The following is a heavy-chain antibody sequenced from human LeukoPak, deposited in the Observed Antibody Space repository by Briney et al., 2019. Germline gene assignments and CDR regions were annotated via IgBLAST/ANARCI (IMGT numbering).Heavy chain of an antibody. CDR2: VKQDGSEK. V-gene: IGHV3-7*01. D-gene: IGHD4-17*01. CDR1: GFTFSSYW. CDR3: ARDLPPAYGDPHFDAFDI. J-gene: IGHJ3*02. Sequence: GGSLRLSCAASGFTFSSYWMSWVRQAPGKGLEWVANVKQDGSEKYYVDSVKGRFTISRDNAKNSLYLQMNSLRAEDTAVYYCARDLPPAYGDPHFDAFDIWGQGTMVTVSS.